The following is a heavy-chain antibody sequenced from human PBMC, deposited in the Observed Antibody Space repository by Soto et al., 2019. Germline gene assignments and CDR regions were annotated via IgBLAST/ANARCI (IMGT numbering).Heavy chain of an antibody. V-gene: IGHV4-30-4*01. CDR1: GGSISSGDYY. CDR3: AREYIAAAGGYYGMDA. CDR2: IYYSGST. J-gene: IGHJ6*02. Sequence: LSLTCTVSGGSISSGDYYWSWIRQPPGKGLEWIGYIYYSGSTYYNPSLKSRVTISVDTSKNQFSLKLSSVTAADTAVYYCAREYIAAAGGYYGMDAWGQGTTVTVSS. D-gene: IGHD6-13*01.